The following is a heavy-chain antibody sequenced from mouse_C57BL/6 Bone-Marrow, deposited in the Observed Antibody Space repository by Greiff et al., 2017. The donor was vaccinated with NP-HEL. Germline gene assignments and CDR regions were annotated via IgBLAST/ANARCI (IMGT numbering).Heavy chain of an antibody. V-gene: IGHV6-3*01. CDR3: TSPHYYGSSYDWYFDV. D-gene: IGHD1-1*01. J-gene: IGHJ1*03. Sequence: MLVESGGGLVQPGGSMKLSCVASGFTFSNYWMNWVRQSPEKGLEWVAQIRLKSDNYATHYAESVKGRFTISRDDSKSSVYLQMNNLRAEDTGIYYCTSPHYYGSSYDWYFDVWGTGTTVTVSS. CDR1: GFTFSNYW. CDR2: IRLKSDNYAT.